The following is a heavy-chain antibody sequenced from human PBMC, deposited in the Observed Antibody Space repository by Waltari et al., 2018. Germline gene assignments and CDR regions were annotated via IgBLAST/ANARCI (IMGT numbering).Heavy chain of an antibody. Sequence: QLQLQESGPGLVKPSETMSLTCTVSGGSISSSSYYWGWIRQPPGKGLEWIGSIYYSGSTYYNPSLKSRVTISVDTSKNQFSLKLSSVTAADTAVYYCAVWDIVVVPAAYYMDVWGKGTTVTISS. CDR2: IYYSGST. D-gene: IGHD2-2*01. J-gene: IGHJ6*03. CDR1: GGSISSSSYY. CDR3: AVWDIVVVPAAYYMDV. V-gene: IGHV4-39*07.